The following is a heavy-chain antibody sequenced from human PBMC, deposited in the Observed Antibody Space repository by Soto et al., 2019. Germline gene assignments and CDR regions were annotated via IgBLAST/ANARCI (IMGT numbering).Heavy chain of an antibody. CDR1: GFTFSSYG. Sequence: PGGSLILSCAASGFTFSSYGMHWVRQAPGKGLEWVAVIWYDGSNKYYADSVKGRFTISRDNSKNTLYLQMNSLRAEDTAMYYCARGRYFDWFLNRYYDYGLDVWGQGTTVTVSS. D-gene: IGHD3-9*01. CDR2: IWYDGSNK. J-gene: IGHJ6*01. V-gene: IGHV3-33*01. CDR3: ARGRYFDWFLNRYYDYGLDV.